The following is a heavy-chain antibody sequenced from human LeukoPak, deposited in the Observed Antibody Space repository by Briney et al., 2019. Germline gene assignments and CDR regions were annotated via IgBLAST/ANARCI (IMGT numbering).Heavy chain of an antibody. CDR3: AKDLEQWPAVPEY. CDR2: IEKDGSNK. Sequence: GRSLRLSCAASGFTFSSYGMHWVRQAPGKGLDWVAFIEKDGSNKYYADSVKGRFTVSRDNSKNRLYLQMNSLRPEATALYYCAKDLEQWPAVPEYWGQGTLVIVSS. J-gene: IGHJ4*02. V-gene: IGHV3-30*02. D-gene: IGHD6-19*01. CDR1: GFTFSSYG.